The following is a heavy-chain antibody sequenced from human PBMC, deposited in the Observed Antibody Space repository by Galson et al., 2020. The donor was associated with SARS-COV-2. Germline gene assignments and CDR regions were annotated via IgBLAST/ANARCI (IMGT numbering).Heavy chain of an antibody. Sequence: SETLSLTCTLSAYSITRDNWWSWVRQPPGKGLEWIGEIYRSESTNYNPSFESRVTITIDKSKNQFYLKLASVTAADTAVYFCARAGFFSMDVWGKGTTVIASS. CDR1: AYSITRDNW. CDR2: IYRSEST. D-gene: IGHD3-3*01. CDR3: ARAGFFSMDV. J-gene: IGHJ6*03. V-gene: IGHV4-4*02.